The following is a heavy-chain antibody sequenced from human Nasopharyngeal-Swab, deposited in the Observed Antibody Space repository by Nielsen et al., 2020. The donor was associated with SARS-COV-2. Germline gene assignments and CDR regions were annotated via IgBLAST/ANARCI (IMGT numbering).Heavy chain of an antibody. J-gene: IGHJ4*02. Sequence: GGSLRLSCAVSGFTFSSYAMHWVRQAPGKGLEWVAVISYDGSNKYYADSVKGRFTISRDNSKNTLYLQMNSLRAEDTAVYYCARDSSGWSGYFDYWGQGTLVTVSS. CDR1: GFTFSSYA. V-gene: IGHV3-30-3*01. CDR2: ISYDGSNK. D-gene: IGHD6-19*01. CDR3: ARDSSGWSGYFDY.